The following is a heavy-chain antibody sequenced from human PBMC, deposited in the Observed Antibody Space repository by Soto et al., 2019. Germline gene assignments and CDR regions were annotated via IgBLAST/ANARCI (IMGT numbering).Heavy chain of an antibody. CDR3: ARDLGYCSGGSCYFWFDP. CDR2: INPNSGGT. V-gene: IGHV1-2*04. J-gene: IGHJ5*02. D-gene: IGHD2-15*01. CDR1: GYTFTGYY. Sequence: GASVKVSCKASGYTFTGYYMHWVRQAPGQGLEWMGWINPNSGGTNYAQKFQGWVTMTRDTSISTAYMELSRLRSDDTAVYYCARDLGYCSGGSCYFWFDPGAREPGSPSPQ.